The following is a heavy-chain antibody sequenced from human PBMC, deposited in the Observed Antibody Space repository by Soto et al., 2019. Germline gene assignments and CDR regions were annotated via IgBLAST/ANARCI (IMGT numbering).Heavy chain of an antibody. V-gene: IGHV4-39*01. CDR3: ARQKRIAVAGTFWYFDL. CDR1: GGSISSSSYY. CDR2: IYYSGST. Sequence: SETLSRTCTVSGGSISSSSYYWGWIRQPPGKGLEWIGSIYYSGSTYYNPSLKSRVTISVDASKNQFSLKLSSVTAADTAVYYCARQKRIAVAGTFWYFDLCGRGTLVT. D-gene: IGHD6-19*01. J-gene: IGHJ2*01.